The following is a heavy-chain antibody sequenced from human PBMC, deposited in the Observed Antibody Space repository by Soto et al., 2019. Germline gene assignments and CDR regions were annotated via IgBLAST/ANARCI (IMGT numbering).Heavy chain of an antibody. CDR1: GFTFSSYS. V-gene: IGHV3-23*01. D-gene: IGHD1-26*01. J-gene: IGHJ6*02. CDR2: IGGSGSGT. CDR3: ASDLVGASDSYGLDV. Sequence: GGSLRLSCAASGFTFSSYSIYWVRQAPGKGLEWVSGIGGSGSGTYYADSVRGRFIISRDNSKNRLYLQMNSLRAEDTAVYYCASDLVGASDSYGLDVWGQGTPVTVSS.